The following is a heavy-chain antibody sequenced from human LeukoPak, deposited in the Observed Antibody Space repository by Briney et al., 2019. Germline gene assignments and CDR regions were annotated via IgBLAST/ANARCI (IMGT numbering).Heavy chain of an antibody. D-gene: IGHD6-13*01. CDR3: ARRRAEGGSNGHYNWFDP. V-gene: IGHV4-59*08. CDR1: GDSITSYY. J-gene: IGHJ5*02. CDR2: MSYSGST. Sequence: SEPLSLTCTVSGDSITSYYWSWIRQPPGKGLEWMGSMSYSGSTNYNPSLKSRVTMSVDTTKNQFSLWLNSVTAADTAVYYCARRRAEGGSNGHYNWFDPWGQGTLVTVSS.